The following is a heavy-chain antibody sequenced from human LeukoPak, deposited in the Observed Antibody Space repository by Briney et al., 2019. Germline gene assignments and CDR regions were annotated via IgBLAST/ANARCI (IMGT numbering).Heavy chain of an antibody. D-gene: IGHD2-2*01. CDR3: ARHGGYCSSTSCYLGWFDP. J-gene: IGHJ5*02. Sequence: GESLKISCKGSGYSFTSYWIGWVRQMPGKGLEWMGIIYPGDSDTGYSPSFQGQVTISADKSISTAYLQWSSLKASDTAMYYCARHGGYCSSTSCYLGWFDPWGQGTLVTVSS. V-gene: IGHV5-51*01. CDR2: IYPGDSDT. CDR1: GYSFTSYW.